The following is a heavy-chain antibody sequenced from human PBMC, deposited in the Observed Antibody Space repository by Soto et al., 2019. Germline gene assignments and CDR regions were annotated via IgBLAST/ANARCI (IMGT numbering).Heavy chain of an antibody. CDR3: AREENCRGGTCYSEYFHH. J-gene: IGHJ1*01. CDR2: VNPSGGSA. CDR1: GYIFTAYS. D-gene: IGHD2-15*01. V-gene: IGHV1-46*01. Sequence: VSVKVSFKPSGYIFTAYSMHWVRQAPGQGLEWMGVVNPSGGSAHYAQSFEGRVTLTRDTSTSTFYMELSSLRSEDTAVYYCAREENCRGGTCYSEYFHHWGQGTLVTVSS.